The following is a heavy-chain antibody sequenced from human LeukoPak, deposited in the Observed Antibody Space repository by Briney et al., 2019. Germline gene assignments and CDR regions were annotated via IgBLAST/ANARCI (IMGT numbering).Heavy chain of an antibody. V-gene: IGHV4-34*01. Sequence: SETLSLTCAVYGGSFSGHYWSWIRQPPGKGLEWIGEINHSGSTNYNPSLKSRVTISVDTSKNQFSLKLSSVTAADTAVYYCARRGRRTDAFDIWGQGTMVTVSS. CDR2: INHSGST. CDR3: ARRGRRTDAFDI. CDR1: GGSFSGHY. J-gene: IGHJ3*02. D-gene: IGHD3-10*01.